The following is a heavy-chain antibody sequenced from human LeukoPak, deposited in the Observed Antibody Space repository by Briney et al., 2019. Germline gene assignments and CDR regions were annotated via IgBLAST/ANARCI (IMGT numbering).Heavy chain of an antibody. V-gene: IGHV3-73*01. D-gene: IGHD5-12*01. CDR3: TTGYEDFDY. CDR2: IRSKADSYAT. Sequence: PGGSLRLSCAASGFTFSTYWMTWVRQASGKGLEWVGRIRSKADSYATAYVASVKGRFTISRDDSKNTAYLQMNSLKTEDTAVYYCTTGYEDFDYWGQGTLVTVSS. J-gene: IGHJ4*02. CDR1: GFTFSTYW.